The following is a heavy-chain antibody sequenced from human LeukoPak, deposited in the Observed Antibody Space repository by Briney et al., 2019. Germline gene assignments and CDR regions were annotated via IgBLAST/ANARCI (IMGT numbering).Heavy chain of an antibody. D-gene: IGHD1-26*01. CDR3: ARGEKPYDY. Sequence: ASAKVSCKTSGYTFTYYVINWVRQAPGQGLEWMGWINAYNGNTNDAQKFQGRVTMTTDTSTSTAYMELRSLRSDDTAVYYCARGEKPYDYWGQGTLVSVSS. CDR1: GYTFTYYV. J-gene: IGHJ4*02. CDR2: INAYNGNT. V-gene: IGHV1-18*01.